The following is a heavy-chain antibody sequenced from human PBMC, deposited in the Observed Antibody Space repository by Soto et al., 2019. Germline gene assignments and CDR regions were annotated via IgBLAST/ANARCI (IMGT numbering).Heavy chain of an antibody. D-gene: IGHD3-3*01. CDR2: MSGSGGSL. CDR1: GFILSDYG. Sequence: GGSLRLSCAGSGFILSDYGISWVRQAPEKGLQWVAAMSGSGGSLYYADSVKGRFTISRDNSKNTLYLQMSSLRGEDTAIYYCAKTFGSNWLLDYWGQGTLVTVSS. V-gene: IGHV3-23*01. CDR3: AKTFGSNWLLDY. J-gene: IGHJ4*02.